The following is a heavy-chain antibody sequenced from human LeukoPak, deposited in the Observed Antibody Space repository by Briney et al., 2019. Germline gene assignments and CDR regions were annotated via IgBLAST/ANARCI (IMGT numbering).Heavy chain of an antibody. V-gene: IGHV3-21*01. Sequence: PGGSLRLSCAASGFTFSNTNMNWVRQAPGKGLKWVSFISASSNYIYYADSVKGRFTISRDNAKNTLYLQMNSLRAEDTAVYYCAKVRDDGDPNNGFDVWGQGTLVSVSS. CDR2: ISASSNYI. D-gene: IGHD4-17*01. CDR3: AKVRDDGDPNNGFDV. CDR1: GFTFSNTN. J-gene: IGHJ3*01.